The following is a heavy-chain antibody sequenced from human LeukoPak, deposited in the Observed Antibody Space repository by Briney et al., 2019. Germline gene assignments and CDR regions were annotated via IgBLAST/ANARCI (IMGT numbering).Heavy chain of an antibody. V-gene: IGHV3-21*01. CDR3: ARGDLFGI. Sequence: GGSLRLSCAASGFTVSSNYMSWVRQAPGKGLEWVSSISSSSSYIYYADSVKGRFTISRDNAKNSLYLQMNSLRAEDTAVYYCARGDLFGIWGQGTMVTVSS. CDR2: ISSSSSYI. J-gene: IGHJ3*02. D-gene: IGHD3-10*01. CDR1: GFTVSSNY.